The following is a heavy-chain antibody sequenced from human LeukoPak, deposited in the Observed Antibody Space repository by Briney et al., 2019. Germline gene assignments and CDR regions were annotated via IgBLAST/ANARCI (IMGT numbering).Heavy chain of an antibody. J-gene: IGHJ4*02. Sequence: GGSLRLSCAASGFIVSGDFMSWVRQAPGKGLEWVSVIYSDGSTYYADSVKGRFTISRGNSKNTLDLQMTGLRAEDTAVYYCARERGRGRDSPWFDYWGQGTLVTVSS. D-gene: IGHD1-26*01. CDR2: IYSDGST. V-gene: IGHV3-53*01. CDR1: GFIVSGDF. CDR3: ARERGRGRDSPWFDY.